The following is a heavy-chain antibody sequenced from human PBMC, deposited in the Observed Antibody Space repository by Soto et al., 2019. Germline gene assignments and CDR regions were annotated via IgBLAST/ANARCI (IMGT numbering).Heavy chain of an antibody. Sequence: EVQLLESGGGLVQPGGSLRLSCAASGFTFSSYAMSWVRQAPGKGLEWVSAISGSGGSTYYADSVKGRFTISRDNSKNTLYLQMHSLRAEDTAVYYCAKDIATVGYYYDSSGYPNNWFDPWGQGTLVTVSS. CDR3: AKDIATVGYYYDSSGYPNNWFDP. CDR1: GFTFSSYA. D-gene: IGHD3-22*01. V-gene: IGHV3-23*01. CDR2: ISGSGGST. J-gene: IGHJ5*02.